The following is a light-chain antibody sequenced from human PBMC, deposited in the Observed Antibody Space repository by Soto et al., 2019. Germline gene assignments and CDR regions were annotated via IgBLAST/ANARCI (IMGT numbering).Light chain of an antibody. CDR2: EVS. Sequence: QSALTQPASVSGSPGQSITISCTGTSSDIGAYNSVSWYQQHPGKALKLMIYEVSNRPSGVSNRFSASKSGNTASLTISGLQAEDEADYYCSSRTTSNPYVFGTGTKLTVL. CDR1: SSDIGAYNS. J-gene: IGLJ1*01. CDR3: SSRTTSNPYV. V-gene: IGLV2-14*01.